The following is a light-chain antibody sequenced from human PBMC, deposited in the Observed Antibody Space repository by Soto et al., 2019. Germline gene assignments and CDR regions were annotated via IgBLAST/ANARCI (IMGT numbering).Light chain of an antibody. Sequence: EIVLTQSPATLSFSLGERATLSCRARQSVDKYLVWSQQKPGQAPRLLSYDASSRATGIPARCSGSGSGTDFSLTITSLEPEDFAVYYCQQRTNWPLTFGGGTKLEIK. V-gene: IGKV3-11*01. CDR2: DAS. CDR1: QSVDKY. CDR3: QQRTNWPLT. J-gene: IGKJ4*01.